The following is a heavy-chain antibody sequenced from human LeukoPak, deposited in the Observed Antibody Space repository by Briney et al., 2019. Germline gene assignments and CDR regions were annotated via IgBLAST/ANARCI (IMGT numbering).Heavy chain of an antibody. V-gene: IGHV3-23*01. CDR2: ISGSGGNT. J-gene: IGHJ4*02. CDR1: GFTFSSYA. D-gene: IGHD4-17*01. Sequence: GGSLRLSCAASGFTFSSYAMSWVRQAPGKGLDRVSSISGSGGNTYYADSVKGRFTISRDNSKNTLYLQMNSLGAEDTAVYYCATLKGGSTVITKGDYWGQGTLVTVSS. CDR3: ATLKGGSTVITKGDY.